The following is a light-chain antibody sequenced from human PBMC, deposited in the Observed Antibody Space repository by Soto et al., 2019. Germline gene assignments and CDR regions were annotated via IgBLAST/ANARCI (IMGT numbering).Light chain of an antibody. CDR2: GAS. CDR1: QTVARN. CDR3: QQYHNWPPQYT. J-gene: IGKJ2*01. Sequence: EIVMTQSPATLSVSPGERATLACRASQTVARNLACYHHKPGQPPRLLIHGASTRATGVPARFSGTGSGTEFTLTISSLQSDDFAVYYCQQYHNWPPQYTFGQGTKLQIK. V-gene: IGKV3-15*01.